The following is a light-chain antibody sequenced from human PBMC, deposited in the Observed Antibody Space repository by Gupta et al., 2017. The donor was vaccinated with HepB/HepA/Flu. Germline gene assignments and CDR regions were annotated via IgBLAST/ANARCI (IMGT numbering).Light chain of an antibody. Sequence: DIQMTESPSSVSASVGDRVTITCRASQGISTWLAWYQHKPGSAPKLLIYSASTLQSGVPSRFSGSGYGTDFTLTISSLQPEDIATYYCQQAHSFPLSFGGGTKVEIK. CDR1: QGISTW. CDR2: SAS. J-gene: IGKJ4*01. CDR3: QQAHSFPLS. V-gene: IGKV1-12*01.